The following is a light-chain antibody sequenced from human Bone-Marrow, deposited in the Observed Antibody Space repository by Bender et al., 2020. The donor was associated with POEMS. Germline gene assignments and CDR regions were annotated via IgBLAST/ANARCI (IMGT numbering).Light chain of an antibody. CDR1: NIGTTS. CDR2: DDS. Sequence: SYVLTQPPSVSVAPGQTARITCGGTNIGTTSVHWYQQRPGQAPVLVIYDDSDRPSGIPERFSGSNSGNTATLTVSRVEAGDEADYYCQVWDSGSDPWVFGGGTKLTVL. J-gene: IGLJ3*02. V-gene: IGLV3-21*02. CDR3: QVWDSGSDPWV.